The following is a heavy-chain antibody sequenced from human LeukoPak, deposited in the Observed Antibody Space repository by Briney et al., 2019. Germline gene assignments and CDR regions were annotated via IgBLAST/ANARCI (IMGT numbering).Heavy chain of an antibody. CDR3: ARVGVDYSGNVLKYFFDY. J-gene: IGHJ4*02. V-gene: IGHV4-59*01. D-gene: IGHD4-23*01. CDR2: IYDSGSA. CDR1: GGSISSYQ. Sequence: PSETLSLTCTVSGGSISSYQWSWIRQPPGKGLEWIGNIYDSGSANYNPSLKSRVVLSVDTSRNQISLNLTPVTAADTAVYYCARVGVDYSGNVLKYFFDYWGQGTLVTVSS.